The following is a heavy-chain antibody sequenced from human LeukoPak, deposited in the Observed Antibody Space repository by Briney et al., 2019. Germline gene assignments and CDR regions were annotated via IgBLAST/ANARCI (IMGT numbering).Heavy chain of an antibody. CDR1: GFTFSSYE. Sequence: GGSLRLSCAASGFTFSSYEMNWVRQAPGKGLEWVSYISSSGSTIYYADSVKGRFTISRDNARNSLYLQMNSLRAEDTAVYYCAREQRYYGSGSYYISFDSWGQGTLVTVSS. CDR3: AREQRYYGSGSYYISFDS. CDR2: ISSSGSTI. J-gene: IGHJ4*02. V-gene: IGHV3-48*03. D-gene: IGHD3-10*01.